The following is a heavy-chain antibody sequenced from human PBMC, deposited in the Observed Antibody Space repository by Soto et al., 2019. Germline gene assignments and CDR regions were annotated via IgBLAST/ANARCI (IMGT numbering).Heavy chain of an antibody. V-gene: IGHV1-3*05. CDR3: ARSIVVVTALDY. J-gene: IGHJ4*02. D-gene: IGHD2-21*02. CDR2: INAGNGNT. Sequence: QVQLVQSGAEEKKPGASVKVSCKASGYTFTSYAMHWMRQAPGQRLEWMGWINAGNGNTKYSQKFQGRVTITRDTSASTAYMELSSLRSEDTAVYYCARSIVVVTALDYWGQGPLVTVSS. CDR1: GYTFTSYA.